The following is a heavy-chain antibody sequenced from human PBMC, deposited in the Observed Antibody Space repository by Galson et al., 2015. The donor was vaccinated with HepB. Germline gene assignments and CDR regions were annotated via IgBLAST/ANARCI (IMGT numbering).Heavy chain of an antibody. CDR3: ARGGKVGSTTSFDS. Sequence: SETLSLTCSVPGDSISTGGYNWGWGWIRQSPEKGLEWIGSIYYSGPTYFNPSLKSRVIISVDRSKNHFSLNLTSVTAADTAVYYCARGGKVGSTTSFDSWGQGTLVIVSS. CDR2: IYYSGPT. CDR1: GDSISTGGYN. V-gene: IGHV4-39*02. D-gene: IGHD2/OR15-2a*01. J-gene: IGHJ4*02.